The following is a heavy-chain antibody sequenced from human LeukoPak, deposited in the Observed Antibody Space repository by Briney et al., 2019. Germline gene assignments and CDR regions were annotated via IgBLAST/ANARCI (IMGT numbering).Heavy chain of an antibody. J-gene: IGHJ4*02. D-gene: IGHD3-10*01. Sequence: GRSLRLSCAASGFTFSSYAMHWVRQAPGKGLEWVAVISYDGSNKYYADSVKGRFTISRDNSKNTLYLQMNSLRAEDTAVYYCARDRGRNYYGSGSYSGPDYWGQGTLVTVSS. CDR2: ISYDGSNK. CDR1: GFTFSSYA. V-gene: IGHV3-30*04. CDR3: ARDRGRNYYGSGSYSGPDY.